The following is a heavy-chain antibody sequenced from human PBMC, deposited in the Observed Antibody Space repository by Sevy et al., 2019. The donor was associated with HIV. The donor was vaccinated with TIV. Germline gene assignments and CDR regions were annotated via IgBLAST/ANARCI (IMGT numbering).Heavy chain of an antibody. CDR3: AGSRVTGAFDI. J-gene: IGHJ3*02. Sequence: GGSLRLSCAASGFTVSSNYMSWVRQAPGKGLEWVSVIYSGGSTYYADSVKGRFTISTDNSKNTLYLQMNSLRAEDTAVYYCAGSRVTGAFDIWGQGTMVTVSS. CDR1: GFTVSSNY. D-gene: IGHD2-21*02. V-gene: IGHV3-53*01. CDR2: IYSGGST.